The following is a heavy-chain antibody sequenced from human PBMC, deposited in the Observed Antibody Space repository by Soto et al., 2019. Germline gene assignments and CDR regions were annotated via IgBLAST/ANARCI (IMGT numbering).Heavy chain of an antibody. Sequence: GGSLRLSCAASGFTFSSYAMSWVRQAPGKGLEWVSAISGSGGSTYYADSVKGRFIISRDNSKNTLYLQMNSLRAEDTAVYYCAKDRYNIVVVTAIDYWGQGTLVTVSS. CDR2: ISGSGGST. V-gene: IGHV3-23*01. J-gene: IGHJ4*02. CDR1: GFTFSSYA. D-gene: IGHD2-21*02. CDR3: AKDRYNIVVVTAIDY.